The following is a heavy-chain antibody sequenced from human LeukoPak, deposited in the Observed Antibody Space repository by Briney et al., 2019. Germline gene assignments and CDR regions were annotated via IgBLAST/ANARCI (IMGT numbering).Heavy chain of an antibody. J-gene: IGHJ5*02. V-gene: IGHV3-66*01. Sequence: PGGSLRLSCAASGFTVSTNYMSWVRQAPGKGLEWVSVIYSGGSTYYADSVKGRFTISGDNSKNTLYLQMNSLRAEDTAVYYCARDWDGNWFDPWGQGTLVTVSS. CDR2: IYSGGST. D-gene: IGHD1-26*01. CDR3: ARDWDGNWFDP. CDR1: GFTVSTNY.